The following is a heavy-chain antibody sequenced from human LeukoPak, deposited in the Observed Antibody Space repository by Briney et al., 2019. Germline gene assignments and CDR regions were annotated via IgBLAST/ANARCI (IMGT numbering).Heavy chain of an antibody. D-gene: IGHD6-13*01. CDR2: INHSGST. Sequence: GSLRLSCAASGFTFSSYAMSWIRQPPGKGLEWIGEINHSGSTNYSPSLKSRVTISVDTSKNQFSLKLSSVTAADTAVYYCARVGGSSSWYMRAFYIWCQGTMVTVSS. CDR1: GFTFSSYA. J-gene: IGHJ3*02. CDR3: ARVGGSSSWYMRAFYI. V-gene: IGHV4-34*01.